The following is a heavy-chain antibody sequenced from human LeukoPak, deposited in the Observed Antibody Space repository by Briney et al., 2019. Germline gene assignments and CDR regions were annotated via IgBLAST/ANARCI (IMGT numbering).Heavy chain of an antibody. D-gene: IGHD5-18*01. CDR3: ARDSVGYSYGSFDY. Sequence: KSSETLSLTCTVSGGSISSSSYYWGWIRQPPGKGLEWIGSIYYSGSTYYNPSLKSRVTISVDTSKNQFSLKLSSVTAADTAVYYCARDSVGYSYGSFDYWGQGTLVTVSS. CDR1: GGSISSSSYY. CDR2: IYYSGST. J-gene: IGHJ4*02. V-gene: IGHV4-39*07.